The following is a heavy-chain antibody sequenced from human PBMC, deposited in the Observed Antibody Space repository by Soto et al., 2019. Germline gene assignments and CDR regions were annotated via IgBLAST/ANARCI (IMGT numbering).Heavy chain of an antibody. CDR2: RSYDGSNK. J-gene: IGHJ4*02. CDR3: AKGAYSASYLDY. V-gene: IGHV3-30*18. Sequence: QVQLLESGGGVVRPGRSLRLSCAASGFTFSSSVIHWVLQGPGKGLEGVAVRSYDGSNKDYADILKGRSTISRDNSKNTLYLRMNSLRAEDKDVYKGAKGAYSASYLDYWGQGTLVTVSS. D-gene: IGHD1-26*01. CDR1: GFTFSSSV.